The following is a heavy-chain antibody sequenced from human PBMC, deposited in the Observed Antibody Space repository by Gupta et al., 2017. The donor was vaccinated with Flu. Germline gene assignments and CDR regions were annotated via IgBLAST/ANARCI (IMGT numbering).Heavy chain of an antibody. Sequence: QRRMVESGGDVVHPGKSLSLSCSVSGFGLSSFGMHWVRQAPGQGLDWLACISFDGPSSYYAVAVNGRFTISRDNAGTTLSLRMKSLRRADTGVYYCAEDLADSTTWMWFDPRGKLTLGT. V-gene: IGHV3-30*18. D-gene: IGHD1-1*01. J-gene: IGHJ5*02. CDR2: ISFDGPSS. CDR3: AEDLADSTTWMWFDP. CDR1: GFGLSSFG.